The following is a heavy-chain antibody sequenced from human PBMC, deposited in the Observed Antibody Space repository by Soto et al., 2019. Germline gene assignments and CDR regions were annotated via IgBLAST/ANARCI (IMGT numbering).Heavy chain of an antibody. V-gene: IGHV3-11*06. CDR1: GFTFSDYY. Sequence: PGGSLRLSCAASGFTFSDYYMSWIRQAPGKGLEWVSYISSSSSYTNYADSVKGRFTISRDNAKNSLYLQMNSLRAEDTAVYYCATLGGTIFGVVPFDYWGQGTLVTVSS. J-gene: IGHJ4*02. CDR3: ATLGGTIFGVVPFDY. D-gene: IGHD3-3*01. CDR2: ISSSSSYT.